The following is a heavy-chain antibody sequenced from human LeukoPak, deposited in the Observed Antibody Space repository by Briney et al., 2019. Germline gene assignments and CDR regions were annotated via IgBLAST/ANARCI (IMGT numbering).Heavy chain of an antibody. V-gene: IGHV3-48*03. CDR1: GFTFSRYE. CDR3: ARGECCTGGSCYFDY. CDR2: ISSGGTNK. Sequence: GGSLRLSCAASGFTFSRYEMTWVRQAPGKGLEWVSDISSGGTNKYYADSVKGRFTISRDNAKNSLYLQMNSLRAEDTAIYYCARGECCTGGSCYFDYWGQGTLVTVSS. J-gene: IGHJ4*02. D-gene: IGHD2-15*01.